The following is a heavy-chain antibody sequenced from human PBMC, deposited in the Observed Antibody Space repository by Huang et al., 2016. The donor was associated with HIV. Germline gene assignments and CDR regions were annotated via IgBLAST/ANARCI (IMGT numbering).Heavy chain of an antibody. CDR2: IYWDDDK. CDR1: GFSLNTSGVG. Sequence: QITLKESGPTLVKPTQTLTLACTFSGFSLNTSGVGVAGIRQPPGKALEWLALIYWDDDKLYRPSLKSRLTISKDPSNNQVVLTMTNMDPVDTASYFCAHIGDIFAAYSPEYFDYWGQGALVTVSS. D-gene: IGHD2-15*01. CDR3: AHIGDIFAAYSPEYFDY. J-gene: IGHJ4*02. V-gene: IGHV2-5*02.